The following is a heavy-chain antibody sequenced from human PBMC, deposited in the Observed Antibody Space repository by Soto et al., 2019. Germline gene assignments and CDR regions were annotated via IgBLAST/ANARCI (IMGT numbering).Heavy chain of an antibody. CDR3: ARVGRVTTLPDY. V-gene: IGHV1-46*01. J-gene: IGHJ4*02. Sequence: QVQLVQSGAEVKKPGASVKVSCKASGYTFTSYYMHWVRQAPGQGLEWMGIINPSGGSTSYAQKFQGRVTMTRDTATSTVYMELSSLRSEDTAVYYCARVGRVTTLPDYWGQGTLVTVSS. D-gene: IGHD4-4*01. CDR2: INPSGGST. CDR1: GYTFTSYY.